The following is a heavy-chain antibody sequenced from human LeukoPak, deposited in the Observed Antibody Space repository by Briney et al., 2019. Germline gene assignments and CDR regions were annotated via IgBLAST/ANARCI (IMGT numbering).Heavy chain of an antibody. CDR3: IKDMGFDLLKDAFDL. D-gene: IGHD1-26*01. CDR2: ISWDGRNM. J-gene: IGHJ3*01. V-gene: IGHV3-9*01. Sequence: GGSLRLSCAASGFSLDDYARHCIRQAPGQGLEWVSSISWDGRNMAYAASVKGRFTISRDNAQNSLYLQMYSLKIEDTAFYYCIKDMGFDLLKDAFDLWGQGMLVTVSS. CDR1: GFSLDDYA.